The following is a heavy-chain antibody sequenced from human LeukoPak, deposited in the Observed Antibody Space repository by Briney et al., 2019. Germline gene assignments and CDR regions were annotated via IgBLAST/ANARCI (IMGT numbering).Heavy chain of an antibody. CDR1: GFTFSSYA. D-gene: IGHD3-10*01. CDR3: ARSDYGSESYYTD. J-gene: IGHJ4*02. Sequence: GGSLRLSCAASGFTFSSYAMHWVRQAPGKGLEYVSAISSNGGSTYYANSVKGRFTISRDNSKNTLYLQMGRLRAEDMAVYYCARSDYGSESYYTDWGQGTLVTVSS. V-gene: IGHV3-64*01. CDR2: ISSNGGST.